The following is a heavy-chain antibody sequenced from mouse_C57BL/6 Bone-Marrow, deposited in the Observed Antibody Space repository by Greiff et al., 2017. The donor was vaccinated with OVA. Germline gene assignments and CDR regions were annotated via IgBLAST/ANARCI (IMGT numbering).Heavy chain of an antibody. D-gene: IGHD1-1*01. V-gene: IGHV14-4*01. Sequence: VQLKQSGAELVRPGASVKLSCTASGFTITDDYMHWVKQRPEQGLEWIGWIDPENGDTEYASKFQGKATITADTSSNTAYLQLSSLTSEDTAVFYCTTEATVVAPAYWGQGTLVTVSA. CDR3: TTEATVVAPAY. CDR1: GFTITDDY. CDR2: IDPENGDT. J-gene: IGHJ3*01.